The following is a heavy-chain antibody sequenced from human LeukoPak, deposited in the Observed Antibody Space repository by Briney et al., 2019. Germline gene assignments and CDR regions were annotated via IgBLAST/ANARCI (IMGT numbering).Heavy chain of an antibody. Sequence: GGSLRLSCAASGFTFSAYSMNWVRQAPGKGLEWVSSISSSSSSIYYADSVKGRFTISRDNAKNALYLQMNSLRAEDTAIYYCARGLDHWYFDLWGRGTLVTVSS. V-gene: IGHV3-48*01. CDR2: ISSSSSSI. J-gene: IGHJ2*01. CDR3: ARGLDHWYFDL. CDR1: GFTFSAYS. D-gene: IGHD6-19*01.